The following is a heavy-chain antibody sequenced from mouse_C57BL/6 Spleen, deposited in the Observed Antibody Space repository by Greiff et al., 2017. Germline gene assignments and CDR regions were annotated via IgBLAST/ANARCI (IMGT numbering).Heavy chain of an antibody. V-gene: IGHV1-82*01. Sequence: VQLQQSGPELVKPGASVKISCKASGYAFSSSWMNWVKQRPGKGLEWIGRIYPGDGDTNYNGKFKGKATLTADKSSSTAYMQLSSLTSEDSAVYFGARGHYGSRHRYWSFDVWGTGTTVTVSS. J-gene: IGHJ1*03. CDR1: GYAFSSSW. D-gene: IGHD1-1*01. CDR2: IYPGDGDT. CDR3: ARGHYGSRHRYWSFDV.